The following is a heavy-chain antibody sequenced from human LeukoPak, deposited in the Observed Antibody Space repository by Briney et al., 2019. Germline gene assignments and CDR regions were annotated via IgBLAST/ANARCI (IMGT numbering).Heavy chain of an antibody. CDR3: ARHDSGYAGDY. Sequence: SETLSLTCTVSGGSISSYYWSWIRQPPGKGLEWIGYIYYSGSTNYNPSLKSRVTISVDTSKNQFSLKLSSVTAADTAVYYCARHDSGYAGDYWGQGTLVTVSS. V-gene: IGHV4-59*08. D-gene: IGHD5-12*01. CDR1: GGSISSYY. J-gene: IGHJ4*02. CDR2: IYYSGST.